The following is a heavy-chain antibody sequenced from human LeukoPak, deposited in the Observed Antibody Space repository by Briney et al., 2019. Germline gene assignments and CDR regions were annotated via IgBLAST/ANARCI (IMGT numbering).Heavy chain of an antibody. CDR3: ARATYYYHSGGYYYLGPFDY. CDR2: VSSDGSIT. V-gene: IGHV3-74*01. Sequence: GSLRLSCAVSGFTFSSYWMHWVRQAPGKGLVWVSRVSSDGSITNYADSVKGRFTISRDNAKNTLYLQMNRLRVEDTAVYYCARATYYYHSGGYYYLGPFDYWGQGTQVTVSS. D-gene: IGHD3-22*01. CDR1: GFTFSSYW. J-gene: IGHJ4*02.